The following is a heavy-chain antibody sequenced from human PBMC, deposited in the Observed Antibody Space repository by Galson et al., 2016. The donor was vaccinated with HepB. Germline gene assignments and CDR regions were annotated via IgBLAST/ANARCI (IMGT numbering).Heavy chain of an antibody. CDR2: IWSGGTT. V-gene: IGHV3-53*01. Sequence: SLRLSCAASGLSFTNHAMSWVRHTPGKGLEWVSLIWSGGTTDYADSVKGRFTISRDSSKNTLYLQMNSLRVEDPAVYYCARIGRGGGFLGGQGNLVTASSGRCRPTRAEGSTNNNLYLQMPAMRAGAPDVYSCGRGGGGGGFLGGQGTLVTVSS. J-gene: IGHJ4*02. CDR3: ARIGRGGGFLGGQGNLVTASSGRCRPTRAEGSTNNNLYLQMPAMRAGAPDVYSCGRGGGGGGFL. D-gene: IGHD3-10*01. CDR1: GLSFTNHA.